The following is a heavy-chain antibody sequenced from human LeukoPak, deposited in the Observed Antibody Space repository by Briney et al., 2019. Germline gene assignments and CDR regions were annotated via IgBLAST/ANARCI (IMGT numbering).Heavy chain of an antibody. CDR1: GFDVSDNY. CDR2: IYSGGST. D-gene: IGHD6-13*01. CDR3: ARASSGSWYGDY. V-gene: IGHV3-66*01. J-gene: IGHJ4*02. Sequence: PGGSLRLSCAASGFDVSDNYMSWVRQAPGKGLEWVSVIYSGGSTYYADAVKGRFTTSRDNSKNTIYLQMNSLRVEDTAVYYCARASSGSWYGDYWGQGTLVTVSS.